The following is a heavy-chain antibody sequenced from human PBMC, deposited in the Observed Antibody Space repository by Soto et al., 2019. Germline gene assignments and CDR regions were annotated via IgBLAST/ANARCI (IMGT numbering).Heavy chain of an antibody. CDR2: IYYSGST. Sequence: SETLSLTCTVPGGSISSYYWSWIRHPPGKGLEWIGYIYYSGSTNYNPSLKSRVTISVDTSKNQFSLKLSSVTAADTAVYYCARGRGGWCNNQLLNAFDIWGQGTMVTVSS. CDR3: ARGRGGWCNNQLLNAFDI. CDR1: GGSISSYY. V-gene: IGHV4-59*01. J-gene: IGHJ3*02. D-gene: IGHD2-2*01.